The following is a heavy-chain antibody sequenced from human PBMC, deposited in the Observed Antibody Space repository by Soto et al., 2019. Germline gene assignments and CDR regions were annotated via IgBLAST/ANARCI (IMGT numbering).Heavy chain of an antibody. J-gene: IGHJ6*02. Sequence: ASVKVSCKAFGYTFTGYYMHWVRQAPGQGLEWMGWINPNSGGTNYAQKFQGWVTMTRDTSISTAYMELSRLRSDDTAVYYCASSAGHYYYYGMDVWGQGTTVTVSS. CDR1: GYTFTGYY. D-gene: IGHD6-13*01. CDR3: ASSAGHYYYYGMDV. V-gene: IGHV1-2*04. CDR2: INPNSGGT.